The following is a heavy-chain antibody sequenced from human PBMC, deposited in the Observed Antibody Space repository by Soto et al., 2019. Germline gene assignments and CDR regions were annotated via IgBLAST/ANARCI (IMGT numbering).Heavy chain of an antibody. V-gene: IGHV1-58*01. CDR3: EADPEQLVLLP. J-gene: IGHJ5*02. D-gene: IGHD6-6*01. CDR2: IVVGSGNT. CDR1: GFTFTSSA. Sequence: QMQLVQSGPEVKKPGTSVKVSCKASGFTFTSSAVQWVRQARGQRLEWIGWIVVGSGNTNYAQKFQERVTITRDMSTSTAYMELSSLRSEDTAVYYCEADPEQLVLLPWGQGTLVTVSS.